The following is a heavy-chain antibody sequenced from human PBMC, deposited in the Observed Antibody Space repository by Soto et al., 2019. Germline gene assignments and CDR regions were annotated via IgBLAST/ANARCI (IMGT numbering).Heavy chain of an antibody. D-gene: IGHD1-26*01. CDR3: AREVEGDHYFDY. Sequence: SGGSLRLSCAASGFTFDDYGMSWVRQAPGKGLEWVSGINWNGGSTGYADSVKGRFTISRDNAKNSLYLQMNSLRAEDTALYHCAREVEGDHYFDYCGQGTLVTVSS. CDR1: GFTFDDYG. J-gene: IGHJ4*02. V-gene: IGHV3-20*01. CDR2: INWNGGST.